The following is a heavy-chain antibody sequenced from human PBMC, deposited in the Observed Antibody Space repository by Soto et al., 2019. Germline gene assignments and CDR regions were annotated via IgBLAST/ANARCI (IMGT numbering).Heavy chain of an antibody. V-gene: IGHV3-30-3*01. CDR1: GFTFSSYA. CDR3: ARLYSSSGY. D-gene: IGHD6-6*01. Sequence: PGGSLRLSCAASGFTFSSYAMHWVRQAPGKGLEWVAVISYDGSNKYYADSVKGRFTISRDNSKNTLYLQMNSLRAEDTAVYYCARLYSSSGYWGQGTLVTVSS. CDR2: ISYDGSNK. J-gene: IGHJ4*02.